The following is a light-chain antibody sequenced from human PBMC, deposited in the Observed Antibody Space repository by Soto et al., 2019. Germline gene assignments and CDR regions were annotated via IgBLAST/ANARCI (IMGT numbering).Light chain of an antibody. CDR2: DAS. V-gene: IGKV1-5*01. CDR1: QSISSW. CDR3: QQYNGYSWR. Sequence: DIQMTQSPSTLSAAVGDRVTITCRASQSISSWLAWYQQKPGKAPKLLIYDASSSESGVPSRFRGSGSGTEFTLTVSSLHPDHFAAYYCQQYNGYSWRFGQGTMVEIK. J-gene: IGKJ1*01.